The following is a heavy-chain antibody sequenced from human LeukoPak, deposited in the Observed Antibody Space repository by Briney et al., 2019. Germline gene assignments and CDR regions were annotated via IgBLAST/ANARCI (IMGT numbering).Heavy chain of an antibody. V-gene: IGHV4-39*07. Sequence: SETLSLTCTVSGGSISSSSYYWGWIRQPPGKGLEWIGSIYYSGSTYYNPSLKSRVTISVDTSKNQFSLKLSSVTAADTAVYYCASSTGTTASSSENDAFDIWGQGTLVTVSS. CDR2: IYYSGST. D-gene: IGHD1-7*01. J-gene: IGHJ4*02. CDR1: GGSISSSSYY. CDR3: ASSTGTTASSSENDAFDI.